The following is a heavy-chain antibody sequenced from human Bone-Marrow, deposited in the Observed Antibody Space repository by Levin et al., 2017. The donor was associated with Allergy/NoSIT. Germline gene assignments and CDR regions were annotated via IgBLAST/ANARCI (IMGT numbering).Heavy chain of an antibody. Sequence: GGSLRLSCAASGFTFDDYAMHWVRQAPGKGLEWVSGIIWNSGSIGYADSVKGRFTISRDNAKNSLYLQMNSLRAEDTALYYCAKDITSGIAVANGYYYYDGMDVWGQGTTVTVSS. CDR1: GFTFDDYA. CDR3: AKDITSGIAVANGYYYYDGMDV. CDR2: IIWNSGSI. D-gene: IGHD6-19*01. J-gene: IGHJ6*02. V-gene: IGHV3-9*01.